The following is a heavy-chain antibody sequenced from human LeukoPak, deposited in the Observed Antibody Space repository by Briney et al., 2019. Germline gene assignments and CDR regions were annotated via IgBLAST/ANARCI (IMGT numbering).Heavy chain of an antibody. V-gene: IGHV3-21*01. Sequence: GGSLRLSCAASGFTFSSYTMTWVRQAPGKGLEWVSSISTSSLYIYYVDSLKGRFTISRDNARNSVYLEMNSLRAEDTAVYYCARDHLSSGSSPDYYYYYYMDVWGKGTTVTISS. J-gene: IGHJ6*03. CDR2: ISTSSLYI. CDR1: GFTFSSYT. D-gene: IGHD6-25*01. CDR3: ARDHLSSGSSPDYYYYYYMDV.